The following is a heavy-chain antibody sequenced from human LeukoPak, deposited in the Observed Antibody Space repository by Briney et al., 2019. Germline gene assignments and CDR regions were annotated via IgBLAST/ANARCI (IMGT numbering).Heavy chain of an antibody. J-gene: IGHJ4*02. CDR3: ARDYDSSGYIWGY. Sequence: SETLCLTCTVSGGSIGSYYWSWIRQPPGKGLEWIGYICHTGSTNYNPSLKSRVTISVDTSKNQFSLKLRSVTAADTAIYYCARDYDSSGYIWGYWGQGTLVTVSS. D-gene: IGHD3-22*01. CDR2: ICHTGST. V-gene: IGHV4-59*01. CDR1: GGSIGSYY.